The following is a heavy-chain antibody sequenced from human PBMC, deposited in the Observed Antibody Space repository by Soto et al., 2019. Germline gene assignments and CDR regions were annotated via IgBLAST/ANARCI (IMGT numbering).Heavy chain of an antibody. CDR3: ATEVGVYYEFWSGYYDY. CDR2: IKEDGSDM. V-gene: IGHV3-7*01. D-gene: IGHD3-3*01. CDR1: GFTFSSYW. Sequence: EVQLVESGGGLVQPGGSLRLSCAASGFTFSSYWMSWVRQAPGKGLEWVANIKEDGSDMYYVDSVKGRFTISRDNANKSLYLQMNSLRAEDTAVYYFATEVGVYYEFWSGYYDYWGQGPLVTVSS. J-gene: IGHJ4*02.